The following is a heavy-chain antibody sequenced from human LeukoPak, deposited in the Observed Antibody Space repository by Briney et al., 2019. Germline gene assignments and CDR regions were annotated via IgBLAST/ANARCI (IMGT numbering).Heavy chain of an antibody. CDR2: INPNSGET. Sequence: ASVNLSCKPSGSTFTGAYMHWVRQAPGQGLEWMGWINPNSGETKFAQKFQGRVTMTRDTSISTVYMDLGGLRSDDTAVYYCARVLFNSGYDYWGQGSLVTVSS. D-gene: IGHD3-9*01. J-gene: IGHJ4*02. V-gene: IGHV1-2*02. CDR1: GSTFTGAY. CDR3: ARVLFNSGYDY.